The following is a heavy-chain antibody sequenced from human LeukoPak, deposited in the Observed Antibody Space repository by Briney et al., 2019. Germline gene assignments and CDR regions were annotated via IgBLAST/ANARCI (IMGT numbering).Heavy chain of an antibody. CDR2: ISAYNGNT. CDR1: GYTFTSYG. D-gene: IGHD6-13*01. CDR3: ARARYNGRAAADLDY. V-gene: IGHV1-18*01. J-gene: IGHJ4*02. Sequence: GASVKVSCKASGYTFTSYGISWVRQAPGQGLEWMGWISAYNGNTNYAQKLQGRVTVTTDTSTSTAYMELRSLRSDDTAVYYCARARYNGRAAADLDYWGQGTLVTVSS.